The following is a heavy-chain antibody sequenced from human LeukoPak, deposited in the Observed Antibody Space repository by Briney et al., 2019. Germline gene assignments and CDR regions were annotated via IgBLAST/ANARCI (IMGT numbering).Heavy chain of an antibody. CDR2: INPITGDT. V-gene: IGHV1-2*02. D-gene: IGHD3-3*01. CDR1: GYTFSGHY. J-gene: IGHJ4*02. CDR3: ARYFAVPDGGGFDY. Sequence: ASVKVSCKASGYTFSGHYMHWVRQAPGQGLEWLGWINPITGDTKYAQKFQGSVTMTRDTSISTVYMELNGLTSDDTAIYYCARYFAVPDGGGFDYWGQGTLVTVSS.